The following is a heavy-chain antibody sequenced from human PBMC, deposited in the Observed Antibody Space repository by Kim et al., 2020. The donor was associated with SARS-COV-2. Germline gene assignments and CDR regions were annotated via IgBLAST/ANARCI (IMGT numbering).Heavy chain of an antibody. D-gene: IGHD5-12*01. CDR1: GFTFSSYA. CDR2: ISGSGGST. CDR3: ANIRRWLQSLFDY. Sequence: GGSLRLSCAASGFTFSSYAMSWVRQAPGKGLEWVSAISGSGGSTYYADSVKGRFTISRDNSKNTLYLQMNSLRAEDTAVYYCANIRRWLQSLFDYWGQGTLVTVSS. J-gene: IGHJ4*02. V-gene: IGHV3-23*01.